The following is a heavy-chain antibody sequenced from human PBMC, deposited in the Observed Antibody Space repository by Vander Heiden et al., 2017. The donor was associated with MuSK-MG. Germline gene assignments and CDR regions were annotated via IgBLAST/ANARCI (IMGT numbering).Heavy chain of an antibody. CDR1: GYNFASSW. J-gene: IGHJ3*02. V-gene: IGHV5-51*01. CDR2: IYPSDSDT. Sequence: EAQLLQSGAELKKPGESLKISCKGSGYNFASSWIGWVRQMPGKGLQWMGVIYPSDSDTTYSPSFQGQVTMSADKSIRTAFLQWTSLKASDSGMYFCARRSGSLSRDGFDMWGQGTMGTVSA. D-gene: IGHD1-26*01. CDR3: ARRSGSLSRDGFDM.